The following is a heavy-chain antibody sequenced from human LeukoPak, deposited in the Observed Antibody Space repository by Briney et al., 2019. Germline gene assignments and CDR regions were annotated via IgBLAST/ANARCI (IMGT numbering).Heavy chain of an antibody. Sequence: GASVKVSCKASGYTFTGYYMHWVRQAPGQGLEWMGWINPNSGGTNYAQKFQGRVTMTRDTSISTAYMELSRLRSDDTAVYYCARVSFGVVRGVTPYYFDYWGQGTLVTVSS. D-gene: IGHD3-10*01. CDR3: ARVSFGVVRGVTPYYFDY. V-gene: IGHV1-2*02. CDR1: GYTFTGYY. J-gene: IGHJ4*02. CDR2: INPNSGGT.